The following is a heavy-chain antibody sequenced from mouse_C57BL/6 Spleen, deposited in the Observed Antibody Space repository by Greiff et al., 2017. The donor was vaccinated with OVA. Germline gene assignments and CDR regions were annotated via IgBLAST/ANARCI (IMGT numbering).Heavy chain of an antibody. V-gene: IGHV1-26*01. J-gene: IGHJ2*01. CDR2: INPNNGGT. CDR3: ARLGFILYFDY. Sequence: VQLQQSGPELVKPGASVKISCKASGYTFTDYYMNWVKQSHGKSLEWIGDINPNNGGTSYNQKFKGKATLTVDKASSTAYMELRSLTSEDSAVYYCARLGFILYFDYWGQGTTLTVSS. D-gene: IGHD1-1*01. CDR1: GYTFTDYY.